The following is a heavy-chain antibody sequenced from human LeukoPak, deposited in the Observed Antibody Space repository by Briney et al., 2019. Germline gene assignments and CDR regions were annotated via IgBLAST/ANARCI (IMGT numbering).Heavy chain of an antibody. CDR2: IIPILGIA. D-gene: IGHD3-9*01. V-gene: IGHV1-69*04. Sequence: ASVKVSCKASGGTFSSYAISWVRQAPGQGLEWMGRIIPILGIANYAQKFQGRVTITADKSTSTAYMELSSLRSEDTAVYYCARAYGTRFYYYYGMDVWGQGTTVTVSS. J-gene: IGHJ6*02. CDR3: ARAYGTRFYYYYGMDV. CDR1: GGTFSSYA.